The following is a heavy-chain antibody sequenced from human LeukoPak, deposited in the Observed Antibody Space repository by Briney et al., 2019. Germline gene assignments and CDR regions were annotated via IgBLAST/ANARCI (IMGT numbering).Heavy chain of an antibody. V-gene: IGHV4-31*03. CDR3: ARVGSGYYLVD. CDR2: IYYSGST. CDR1: GGSISSGGYY. J-gene: IGHJ4*02. Sequence: TLSLTCTVSGGSISSGGYYWSWIRQHPGKGLEWIGYIYYSGSTYYNPSLKSRVTISVDTSKNQFSLKLSSVTAADTAVYYCARVGSGYYLVDWGQGTLVTVSS. D-gene: IGHD3-22*01.